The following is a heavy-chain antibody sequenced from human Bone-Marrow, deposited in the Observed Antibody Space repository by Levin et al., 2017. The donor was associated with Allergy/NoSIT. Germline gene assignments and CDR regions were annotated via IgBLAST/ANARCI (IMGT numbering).Heavy chain of an antibody. CDR1: GGSISPHY. D-gene: IGHD5-18*01. CDR2: IFYSGST. V-gene: IGHV4-59*11. Sequence: PSETLSLTCSVSGGSISPHYWSWIRQPPGKGLEWIGSIFYSGSTSYNPSLKSRVTMSVDRSKNQFSLKLTSVTAADTAVYYCARSGTSEYTYGGCWFGPWGQGIQVTVSS. CDR3: ARSGTSEYTYGGCWFGP. J-gene: IGHJ5*02.